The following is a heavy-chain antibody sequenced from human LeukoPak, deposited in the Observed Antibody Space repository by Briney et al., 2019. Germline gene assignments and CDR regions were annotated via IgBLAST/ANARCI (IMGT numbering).Heavy chain of an antibody. Sequence: PGGSLRLSCAASGFTFSSYAMSWVRQAPGKGLEWVSAISGSGGSTYYADSVKGRFTISRDNSKNTPYLQMNSLRAEDTAVYYCAKDGGFAYDILTGYYYFDYWGQGTLVTVSS. V-gene: IGHV3-23*01. CDR1: GFTFSSYA. J-gene: IGHJ4*02. D-gene: IGHD3-9*01. CDR2: ISGSGGST. CDR3: AKDGGFAYDILTGYYYFDY.